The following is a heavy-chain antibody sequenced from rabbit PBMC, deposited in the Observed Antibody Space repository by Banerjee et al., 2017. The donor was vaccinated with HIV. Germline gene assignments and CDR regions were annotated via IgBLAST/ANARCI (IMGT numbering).Heavy chain of an antibody. CDR2: IDPVFGGT. CDR1: GLDFSSSYW. D-gene: IGHD2-1*01. CDR3: ARATMMLVINL. J-gene: IGHJ4*01. Sequence: QEQLEESGGGLVKPGGSLTLTCKASGLDFSSSYWICWDRQAPGKGLEWIGYIDPVFGGTYYASWVNGRFTISSHNAQNTLYLQLNSLTAADTATYFCARATMMLVINLWGPGTLVTVS. V-gene: IGHV1S43*01.